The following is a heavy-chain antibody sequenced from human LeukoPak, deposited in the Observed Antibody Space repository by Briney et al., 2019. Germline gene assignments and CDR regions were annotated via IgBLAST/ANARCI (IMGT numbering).Heavy chain of an antibody. CDR2: INPSGGGS. V-gene: IGHV1-46*01. J-gene: IGHJ4*02. CDR3: ARGSATASYDFDY. Sequence: ASVKVSCKASGYTFTDYFIHWVRQAPGQGLEWMGIINPSGGGSSYAQKFQGRVTMTRDTSTSTVYMELSSLRPEDTAVFYCARGSATASYDFDYWGQGTLVTVSS. CDR1: GYTFTDYF. D-gene: IGHD6-13*01.